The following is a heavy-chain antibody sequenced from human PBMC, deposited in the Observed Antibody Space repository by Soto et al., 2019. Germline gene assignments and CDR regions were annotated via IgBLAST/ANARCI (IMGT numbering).Heavy chain of an antibody. J-gene: IGHJ4*02. CDR2: ISGSGGST. CDR3: AKDLRRGYSGYEPPFDY. D-gene: IGHD5-12*01. Sequence: GGSLRLSCAASGFTFSSYAMSWVRQAPGKGLEWVSAISGSGGSTYYADSVKGRFTISRDNSKNTLYLQMNSLRAEDTAVYYCAKDLRRGYSGYEPPFDYWGQGTLVTVSS. V-gene: IGHV3-23*01. CDR1: GFTFSSYA.